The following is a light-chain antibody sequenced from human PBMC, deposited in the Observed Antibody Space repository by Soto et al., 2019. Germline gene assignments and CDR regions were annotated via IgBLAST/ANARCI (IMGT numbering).Light chain of an antibody. V-gene: IGKV3-20*01. CDR3: QHYVSPPIT. J-gene: IGKJ5*01. CDR2: DAS. Sequence: EIILPQSPETLSLSPGERATLSCRASQTVSSNYLAWCQQRPGQAPRLLIYDASNRATGIPARFSGSGSGTDFTLTISSLEPEEFAVYYCQHYVSPPITVGQGTRLEIK. CDR1: QTVSSNY.